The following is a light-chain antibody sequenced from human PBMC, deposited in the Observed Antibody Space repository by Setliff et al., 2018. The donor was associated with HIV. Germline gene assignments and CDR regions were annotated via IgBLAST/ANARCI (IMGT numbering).Light chain of an antibody. CDR1: NSNIGSGSD. Sequence: QSALTQLPSLSGAPGQRVTISCTGSNSNIGSGSDVHWYQVLPETGPRLLIYSDVGRPSGVPDRFSGSKSGTAASLAITGLQVEDEADYYCQSYDTSLGVSVFGGGTKVTVL. CDR3: QSYDTSLGVSV. CDR2: SDV. V-gene: IGLV1-40*01. J-gene: IGLJ3*02.